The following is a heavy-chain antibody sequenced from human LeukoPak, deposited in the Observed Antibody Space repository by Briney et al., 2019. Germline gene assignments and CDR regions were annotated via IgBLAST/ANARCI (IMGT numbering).Heavy chain of an antibody. CDR1: GFTFSTYS. Sequence: GGSLRLSCAASGFTFSTYSMTWVRQAPGKGLEWVSSISSSSGYIYYADSVKGRFTISRDNAKNSLYLQMNSLRAEDTAVYYCASYMVRGVIMPLDYWGQGTLVTVSS. CDR2: ISSSSGYI. V-gene: IGHV3-21*01. D-gene: IGHD3-10*01. CDR3: ASYMVRGVIMPLDY. J-gene: IGHJ4*02.